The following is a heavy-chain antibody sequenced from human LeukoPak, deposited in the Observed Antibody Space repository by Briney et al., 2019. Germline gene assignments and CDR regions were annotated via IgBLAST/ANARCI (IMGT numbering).Heavy chain of an antibody. CDR3: ARERGVAADY. CDR1: GGSISSSNW. D-gene: IGHD6-13*01. V-gene: IGHV4-4*02. Sequence: SETLSLTCAVPGGSISSSNWWSWVRQPPGKGLEWIGEIYHSGSTNYNPSLKSRVTISVDTSKNQFSLKVSSVSAADTAVYYCARERGVAADYWGQGALVTVSS. J-gene: IGHJ4*02. CDR2: IYHSGST.